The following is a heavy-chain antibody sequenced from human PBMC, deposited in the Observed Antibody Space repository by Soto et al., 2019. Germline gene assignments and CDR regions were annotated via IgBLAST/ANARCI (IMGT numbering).Heavy chain of an antibody. CDR1: GDSVSSNSAA. Sequence: QVQLQQSGPGLVKPSQTLSLTCAISGDSVSSNSAAWNWIRQSPSRGLEWLGRTYYRSKWYNDYAVSVKSRITIHPDTSKNQFSLQLNSVTPEDTAVYYCARVPRGDSSGRGDYYFDYWGQGTLVTVSS. J-gene: IGHJ4*02. V-gene: IGHV6-1*01. D-gene: IGHD3-22*01. CDR3: ARVPRGDSSGRGDYYFDY. CDR2: TYYRSKWYN.